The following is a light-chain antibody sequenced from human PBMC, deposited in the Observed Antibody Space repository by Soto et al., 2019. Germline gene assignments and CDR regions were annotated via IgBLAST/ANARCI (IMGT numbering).Light chain of an antibody. Sequence: SQVTQSPSALSASGGYSVTITSLASQSIGRWLAWYQQKPGKAPKLLIYKASTLKSGVPSRFSGSGSGTEFTLTISSLQPHDFATYYCQHYNSYSEAFGQGTKVDI. CDR1: QSIGRW. J-gene: IGKJ1*01. CDR3: QHYNSYSEA. CDR2: KAS. V-gene: IGKV1-5*03.